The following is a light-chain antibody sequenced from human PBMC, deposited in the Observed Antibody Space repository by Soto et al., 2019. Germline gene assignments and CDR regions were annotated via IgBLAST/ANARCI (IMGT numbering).Light chain of an antibody. CDR3: QQYYSQGT. J-gene: IGKJ1*01. V-gene: IGKV1-8*01. CDR2: AAS. CDR1: QGISSY. Sequence: AIRMTQSPSSLSASTGDRVTITCRASQGISSYLAWYQQKPGKAPKLLIYAASTLQSGVPSRFSGSGSGTDFTPNISRLQSEDFANYYCQQYYSQGTFGQGTKVEIK.